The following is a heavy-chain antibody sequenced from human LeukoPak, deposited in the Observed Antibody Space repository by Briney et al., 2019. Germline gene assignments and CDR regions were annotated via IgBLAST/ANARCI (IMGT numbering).Heavy chain of an antibody. CDR3: ARGARRGYGRYYFDY. J-gene: IGHJ4*02. CDR1: GGSFSGYY. CDR2: INHSGST. V-gene: IGHV4-34*01. D-gene: IGHD4-17*01. Sequence: PSETLSLTCAVYGGSFSGYYWSWVRQPPGKGLEWIEEINHSGSTNYNPSLKSRVTISVDTSKNQFSLKLSSVTAADTAVYYCARGARRGYGRYYFDYWGQGTLVTVSS.